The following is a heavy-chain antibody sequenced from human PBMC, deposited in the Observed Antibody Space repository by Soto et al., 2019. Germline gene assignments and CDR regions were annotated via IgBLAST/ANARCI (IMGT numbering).Heavy chain of an antibody. D-gene: IGHD2-15*01. CDR2: ISAYNGNT. V-gene: IGHV1-18*01. Sequence: QVQLVQSGAEVKKPGASVKVYCKASGYNFTSYGLSWVRQAPGPGLEWMGWISAYNGNTNYAQKLQGRVTITTDTCTSRAYMGLRSPRSDDTAVYYCARDNRRYCSGGSRYSGGNYWGQGTLVTVSS. J-gene: IGHJ4*02. CDR3: ARDNRRYCSGGSRYSGGNY. CDR1: GYNFTSYG.